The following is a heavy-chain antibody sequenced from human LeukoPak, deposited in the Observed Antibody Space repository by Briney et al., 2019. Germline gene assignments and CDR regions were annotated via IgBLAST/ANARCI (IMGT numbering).Heavy chain of an antibody. V-gene: IGHV4-61*02. Sequence: PSQTLSLTCTVSGGSFDSGTYYWGWVRQPPGKGLEWIGRMYTSGTENYNPSLKSRASISLDPSKSQSSLTLFSVTAADTAVYYCATGGRLRGVTDWGQGTLVTVSS. D-gene: IGHD3-10*01. CDR2: MYTSGTE. J-gene: IGHJ4*02. CDR3: ATGGRLRGVTD. CDR1: GGSFDSGTYY.